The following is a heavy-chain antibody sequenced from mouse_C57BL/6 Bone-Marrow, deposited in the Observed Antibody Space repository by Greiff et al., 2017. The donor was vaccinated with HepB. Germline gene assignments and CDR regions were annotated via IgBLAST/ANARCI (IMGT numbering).Heavy chain of an antibody. CDR1: GYTFTSYW. CDR3: ARSDLARYYGPYWYFDV. J-gene: IGHJ1*03. CDR2: IDPNSGGT. V-gene: IGHV1-72*01. D-gene: IGHD1-2*01. Sequence: QVQLQQPGAELVKPGASVKLSCKASGYTFTSYWMHWVKQRPGRGLEWIGRIDPNSGGTKYNEKFKSKATLTVDKPSSTAYMQLSSLTSEDSAVYYCARSDLARYYGPYWYFDVWGTGTTVTVSS.